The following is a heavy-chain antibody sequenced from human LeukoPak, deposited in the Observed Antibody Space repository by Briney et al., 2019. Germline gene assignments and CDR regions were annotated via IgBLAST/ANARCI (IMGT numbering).Heavy chain of an antibody. CDR3: ASKPMAELDY. CDR2: IDGGGVST. D-gene: IGHD5-24*01. Sequence: GGSLRLSCAASGFTFSSYAMSWVRQAPGKGLEWVSAIDGGGVSTYYADSVKGRFTISRDNSKNTLYLQMNSLRAEDTAIYFCASKPMAELDYWGQGTLVTVSS. J-gene: IGHJ4*02. V-gene: IGHV3-23*01. CDR1: GFTFSSYA.